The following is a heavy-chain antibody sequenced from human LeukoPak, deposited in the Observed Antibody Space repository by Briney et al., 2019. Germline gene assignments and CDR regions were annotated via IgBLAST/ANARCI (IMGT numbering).Heavy chain of an antibody. CDR3: ASTRGRYGYAY. V-gene: IGHV3-9*01. CDR2: ISWNSGSI. CDR1: GFTFDDYA. D-gene: IGHD5-18*01. J-gene: IGHJ4*02. Sequence: PGGSLRLSCAASGFTFDDYAMHWVRQAPGKGLEWVSGISWNSGSIGYVDSVKGRFTISRDNAKNSLYLQMNSLRAEDTAVYYCASTRGRYGYAYWGQGTLVTVSS.